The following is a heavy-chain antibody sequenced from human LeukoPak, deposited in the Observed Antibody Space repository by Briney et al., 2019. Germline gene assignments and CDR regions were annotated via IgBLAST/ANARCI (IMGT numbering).Heavy chain of an antibody. V-gene: IGHV4-39*01. J-gene: IGHJ4*02. CDR3: ARHRDIVLTVYASAPRFFDY. Sequence: SETLSLTXTVSGGSLSSSSYYWGWIRQAPGKGLEWIRTIYYNGNTYYNPSLKSRVTISVDTSKNQFSLKLSSVTAADTAVYYCARHRDIVLTVYASAPRFFDYWGQGALVTVSS. CDR2: IYYNGNT. CDR1: GGSLSSSSYY. D-gene: IGHD2-8*01.